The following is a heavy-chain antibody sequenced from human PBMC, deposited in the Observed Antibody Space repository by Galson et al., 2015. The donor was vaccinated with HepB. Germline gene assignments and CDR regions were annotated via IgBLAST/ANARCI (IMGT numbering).Heavy chain of an antibody. CDR1: GFTFSSYG. CDR2: IWYDGSNK. CDR3: AREAAAAGMGDAFDI. Sequence: SLRLSCAASGFTFSSYGMHWVRQAPGKGLEWVAVIWYDGSNKYYADSVKGRFTISRDNSKNTLYLQMNSLRAEDTAVYYCAREAAAAGMGDAFDIWGQGTMITVSS. V-gene: IGHV3-33*01. D-gene: IGHD6-13*01. J-gene: IGHJ3*02.